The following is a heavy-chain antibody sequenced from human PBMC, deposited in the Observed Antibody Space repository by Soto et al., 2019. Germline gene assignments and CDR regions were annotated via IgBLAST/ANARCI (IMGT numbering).Heavy chain of an antibody. CDR2: ISYDGSNK. CDR3: AKIAVAAPFDY. J-gene: IGHJ4*02. Sequence: GGSLLLSCSASGFTFSSYCMHWVLQAPGKGLEWVAVISYDGSNKYYADSVKGRFTISRDNSKNTLYLQMNSLRAEDTAVYYCAKIAVAAPFDYWGQGTMVTVSS. V-gene: IGHV3-30*18. D-gene: IGHD6-19*01. CDR1: GFTFSSYC.